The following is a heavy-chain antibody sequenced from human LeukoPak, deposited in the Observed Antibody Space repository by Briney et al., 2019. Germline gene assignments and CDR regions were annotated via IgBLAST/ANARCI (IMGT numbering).Heavy chain of an antibody. Sequence: SETLSLTCTVSGASISSYYWSWIRHTAGKGLEWIGRFYSSETTYYNPSLKSRVTISVDTSKNQFSLKLSSVTAADTAVYYCARSPDYGGNSDFDYWGQGTLVTVSS. CDR2: FYSSETT. V-gene: IGHV4-4*07. J-gene: IGHJ4*02. CDR1: GASISSYY. CDR3: ARSPDYGGNSDFDY. D-gene: IGHD4-23*01.